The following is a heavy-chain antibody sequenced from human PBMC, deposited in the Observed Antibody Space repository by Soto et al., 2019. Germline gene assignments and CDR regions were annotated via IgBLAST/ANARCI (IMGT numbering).Heavy chain of an antibody. Sequence: GESLKISCKGSGYSFTSYWIGWVRQMPGKGLEWMGIIYPGDSDTRYSPSFQGQVTISADKSISTAYLQWSSLKASDTAMYYCARHVGPPGNSRGWYKWFDPWGQGHLVTVSS. D-gene: IGHD6-19*01. J-gene: IGHJ5*02. V-gene: IGHV5-51*01. CDR1: GYSFTSYW. CDR3: ARHVGPPGNSRGWYKWFDP. CDR2: IYPGDSDT.